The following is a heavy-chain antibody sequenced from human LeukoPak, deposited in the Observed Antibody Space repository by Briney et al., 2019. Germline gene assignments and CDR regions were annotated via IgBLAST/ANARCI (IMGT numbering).Heavy chain of an antibody. V-gene: IGHV5-10-1*01. D-gene: IGHD1-26*01. J-gene: IGHJ4*02. CDR2: LDPSDSYT. CDR3: ARHYSGTYSDY. Sequence: GESLRISCKGSGYSFTSYWISWVRQMPGKGLEWMGSLDPSDSYTYYSPSFQGHVTISADKSISTAYLQWSSLKASDTAMSYCARHYSGTYSDYWGQGTLVTVSS. CDR1: GYSFTSYW.